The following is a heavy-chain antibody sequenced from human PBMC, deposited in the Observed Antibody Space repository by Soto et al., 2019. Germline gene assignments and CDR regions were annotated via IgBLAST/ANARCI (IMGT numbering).Heavy chain of an antibody. CDR3: ARVLLVTIDYGDSYYYYYYGMDV. CDR2: TYYRSKWYN. D-gene: IGHD4-17*01. CDR1: GDSVSSNSAA. J-gene: IGHJ6*02. V-gene: IGHV6-1*01. Sequence: SQTLSLTCAISGDSVSSNSAAWNWIRQSPSRGLEWLGRTYYRSKWYNDYAVSVKSRITINPDTSKNQFSLQLNSVTPEDTAVYYCARVLLVTIDYGDSYYYYYYGMDVWGQGTTVTVSS.